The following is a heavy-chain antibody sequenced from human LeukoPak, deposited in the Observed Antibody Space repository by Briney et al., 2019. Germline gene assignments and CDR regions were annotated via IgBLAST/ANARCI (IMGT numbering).Heavy chain of an antibody. Sequence: SETLSLTCTVSGGSISSYYWSWTRQPPGKGLEWIGYIYYSGSTNYNPSLKSRVTISVDTSKNQFSLKVSSVTAADTAVYYCARGSGYFDPWGQGTLVTVSS. V-gene: IGHV4-59*08. D-gene: IGHD3-9*01. CDR2: IYYSGST. CDR1: GGSISSYY. CDR3: ARGSGYFDP. J-gene: IGHJ5*02.